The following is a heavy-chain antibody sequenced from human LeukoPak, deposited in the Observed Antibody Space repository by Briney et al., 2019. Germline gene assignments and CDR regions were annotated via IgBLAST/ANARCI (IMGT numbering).Heavy chain of an antibody. J-gene: IGHJ4*02. D-gene: IGHD6-6*01. CDR1: GGSISAYY. Sequence: SETLSLTCTVSGGSISAYYWSWIRQPPGKGLEWIGYIYYSGSTNYNPSLKSRVTISVDTSKNQSSLKLSSVTAADTAVYYCARHGLYSSSSKFDYWGQGTLVTVSS. CDR2: IYYSGST. CDR3: ARHGLYSSSSKFDY. V-gene: IGHV4-59*08.